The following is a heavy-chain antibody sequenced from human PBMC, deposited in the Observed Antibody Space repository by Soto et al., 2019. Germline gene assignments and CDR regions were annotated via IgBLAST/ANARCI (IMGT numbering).Heavy chain of an antibody. V-gene: IGHV4-39*01. CDR2: IHYSGST. D-gene: IGHD2-15*01. J-gene: IGHJ4*02. CDR3: ARHTPAISISDH. CDR1: VGSISIWTDY. Sequence: PSETLSLTCDVSVGSISIWTDYWGWIRQPPGKWLEWIGNIHYSGSTNYNPSLKSRLSISVDTSKNQFSLKLSSVTAADTAVYYCARHTPAISISDHWGQGTLVTVSA.